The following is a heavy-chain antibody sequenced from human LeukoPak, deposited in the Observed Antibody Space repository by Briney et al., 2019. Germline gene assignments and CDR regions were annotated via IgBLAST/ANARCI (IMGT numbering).Heavy chain of an antibody. CDR1: GGSFSGYY. CDR3: ARGQEVGATGPIDY. J-gene: IGHJ4*02. D-gene: IGHD1-26*01. Sequence: SETLSLTCAVYGGSFSGYYWSCIRQPPGKGLEWIGEINHSGSTNYNPSLKSRVTISVDTSKNQFSLKLSSVTAADTAVYYCARGQEVGATGPIDYWGQGTLVTVSS. V-gene: IGHV4-34*01. CDR2: INHSGST.